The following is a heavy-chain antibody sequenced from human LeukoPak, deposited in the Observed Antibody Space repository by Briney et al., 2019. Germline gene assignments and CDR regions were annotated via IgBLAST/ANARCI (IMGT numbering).Heavy chain of an antibody. CDR1: GFTFSSYA. Sequence: GGSLRLSCAASGFTFSSYAMHWVRQAPGKGLEWVAVISYDGSNKYYADSVKGRFTISRDNSKNTLYLQMNSLRAEDTAVYYCARQLSTITIFDYWGQGTLVTVS. CDR2: ISYDGSNK. CDR3: ARQLSTITIFDY. D-gene: IGHD3-3*01. V-gene: IGHV3-30-3*01. J-gene: IGHJ4*02.